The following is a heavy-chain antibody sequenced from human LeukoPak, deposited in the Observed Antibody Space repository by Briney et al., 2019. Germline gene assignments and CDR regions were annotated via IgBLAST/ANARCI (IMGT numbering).Heavy chain of an antibody. V-gene: IGHV4-59*01. Sequence: SETLSLTCSVSGGSISSYYWSWIRQPPGKGLEWVGYIYYSGSTNYNASLKRRVTISVDTSKNQFSLKQSSVTAADTAVYYCARGFITMREYYFDYWGQGTLVTVSS. CDR3: ARGFITMREYYFDY. CDR2: IYYSGST. CDR1: GGSISSYY. J-gene: IGHJ4*02. D-gene: IGHD3-22*01.